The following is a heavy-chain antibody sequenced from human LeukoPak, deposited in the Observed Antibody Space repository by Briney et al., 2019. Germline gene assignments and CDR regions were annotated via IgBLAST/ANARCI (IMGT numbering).Heavy chain of an antibody. Sequence: ASVKVSCKAYGYTFTSYYMHWVRQAPGQGLEWMGIIHPSGGSTSYAQTVQGRVTMARDTSTSTVYMELSRLRSEDTAVYYCARAAYIAVVRGVNRPSELDYWGQGTLVTVSS. V-gene: IGHV1-46*03. D-gene: IGHD3-10*01. J-gene: IGHJ4*02. CDR2: IHPSGGST. CDR3: ARAAYIAVVRGVNRPSELDY. CDR1: GYTFTSYY.